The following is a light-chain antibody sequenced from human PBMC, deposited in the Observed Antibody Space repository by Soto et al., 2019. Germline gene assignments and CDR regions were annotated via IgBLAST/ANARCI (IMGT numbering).Light chain of an antibody. CDR1: GSNIGSNT. J-gene: IGLJ1*01. V-gene: IGLV1-44*01. CDR2: NNN. Sequence: QSVLTQPPSASETPGQRVSISCSGSGSNIGSNTVHWYQQLPGTAPKPLMYNNNQRPSGVPDRFSGSKSGTSASLAISGLQSEDEADYYCAAWDDSLSGYVFGTGTKVTAL. CDR3: AAWDDSLSGYV.